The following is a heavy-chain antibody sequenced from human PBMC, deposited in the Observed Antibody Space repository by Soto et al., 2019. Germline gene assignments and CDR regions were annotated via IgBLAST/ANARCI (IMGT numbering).Heavy chain of an antibody. CDR1: GFTFSSYE. J-gene: IGHJ6*02. CDR2: ISSSGSTI. V-gene: IGHV3-48*03. CDR3: ARDLTLDLAGYYGMDV. Sequence: GGSLRLSCAASGFTFSSYEMNWVRQAPGKGLEWVSYISSSGSTIYYADSVKGRFTISRDNAKNSLYLQMNSLRAEDTAVYYCARDLTLDLAGYYGMDVWGQGTTVTVSS.